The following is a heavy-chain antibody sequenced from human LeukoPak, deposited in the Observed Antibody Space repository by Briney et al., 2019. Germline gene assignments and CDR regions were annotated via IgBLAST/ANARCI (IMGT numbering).Heavy chain of an antibody. CDR3: ARDTYSYGSDY. Sequence: GASVKVSCKASGYTFTGYYMHWVRQAPGQGLEWMGWINPNSGGTIYAQKFQGRVTMTRDTSISTAYMELSRLRSDDTAVYYCARDTYSYGSDYWGQGTLVTVSS. CDR2: INPNSGGT. CDR1: GYTFTGYY. D-gene: IGHD5-18*01. V-gene: IGHV1-2*02. J-gene: IGHJ4*02.